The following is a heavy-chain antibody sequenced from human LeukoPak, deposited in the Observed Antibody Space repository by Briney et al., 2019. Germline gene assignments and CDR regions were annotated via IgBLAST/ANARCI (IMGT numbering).Heavy chain of an antibody. Sequence: ASVKVSCNTSGYIFNDYYMHWVRQAPGQGLEWMGWINPNTGDTEYAPRFQGRVAMTRATSISTAYMELSRLTSDDTAIYYCAREGTWVEMQYWGQGTPVTVSS. CDR3: AREGTWVEMQY. CDR2: INPNTGDT. CDR1: GYIFNDYY. V-gene: IGHV1-2*02. D-gene: IGHD5-24*01. J-gene: IGHJ4*02.